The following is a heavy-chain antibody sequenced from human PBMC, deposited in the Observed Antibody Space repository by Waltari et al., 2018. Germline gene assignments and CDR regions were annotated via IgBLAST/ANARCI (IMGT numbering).Heavy chain of an antibody. V-gene: IGHV3-53*01. D-gene: IGHD3-22*01. J-gene: IGHJ4*02. CDR2: IYSGGST. CDR1: GFTVSSNY. CDR3: ARAPDPYYYXSSGYFDY. Sequence: EVQLVESGGGLIQPGGSLRLSCAASGFTVSSNYMSWVRQAPGKGLEWVSVIYSGGSTYNADSVKGRFTISRDNSKNTLYLQMNSLRAEDTAVYYCARAPDPYYYXSSGYFDYWGQGTLVXVSS.